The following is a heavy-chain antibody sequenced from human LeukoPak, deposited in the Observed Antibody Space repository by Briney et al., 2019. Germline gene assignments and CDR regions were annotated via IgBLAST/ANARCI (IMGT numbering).Heavy chain of an antibody. Sequence: SQTLSLTCTVSGDSISSGSYYWSWIRQPAGKVLECIGRIYTSGSTDYNPSLKSRVTISVDTSKNQFSLKLSSVTAADTAVYYCARDKTLAYCGGDCYPETWGQGALVTVSS. CDR1: GDSISSGSYY. CDR3: ARDKTLAYCGGDCYPET. D-gene: IGHD2-21*01. CDR2: IYTSGST. V-gene: IGHV4-61*02. J-gene: IGHJ5*02.